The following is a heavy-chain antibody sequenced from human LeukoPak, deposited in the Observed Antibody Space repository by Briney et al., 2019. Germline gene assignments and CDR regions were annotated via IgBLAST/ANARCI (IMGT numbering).Heavy chain of an antibody. D-gene: IGHD2-15*01. J-gene: IGHJ4*02. V-gene: IGHV3-23*01. CDR1: GFTFSSYA. CDR3: AKDRQGCSGGSCYYSTAY. Sequence: GGSLRLSCAVSGFTFSSYAMSWVRQAPGKGLDWVSTIGGSGGSTYYADSVKGRFTISRDNSDNTLYLQMNSLRAEDTAVYYCAKDRQGCSGGSCYYSTAYWGQGTLVTVSS. CDR2: IGGSGGST.